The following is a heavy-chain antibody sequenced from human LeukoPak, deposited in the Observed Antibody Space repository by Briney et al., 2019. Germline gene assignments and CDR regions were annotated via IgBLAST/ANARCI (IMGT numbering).Heavy chain of an antibody. V-gene: IGHV1-18*01. CDR2: INADTGDT. Sequence: GASVKVSCKASGYTFTSYGISWVRQAPGQGLEWMGWINADTGDTHYAQNFQGRVTMTTDTSTSTAYMELRSLTSDDTAMYFCARDLFRWPGDIGSSHLRYFQHWGQGTLVTVSS. CDR3: ARDLFRWPGDIGSSHLRYFQH. CDR1: GYTFTSYG. D-gene: IGHD2-21*01. J-gene: IGHJ1*01.